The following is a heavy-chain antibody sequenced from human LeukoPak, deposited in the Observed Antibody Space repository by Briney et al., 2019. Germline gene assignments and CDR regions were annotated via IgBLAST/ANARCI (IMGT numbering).Heavy chain of an antibody. CDR3: ARGRPHGNDY. CDR1: GFTFSSYG. Sequence: GGSLRLSCAAPGFTFSSYGMHWVRQAPGKGLEWVSRIASDGSSTTYADSVKGRFSISRDNAKNTLYLQMNSLRVEDTAVYYCARGRPHGNDYWGQGTLVTVSS. J-gene: IGHJ4*02. V-gene: IGHV3-74*01. D-gene: IGHD4-23*01. CDR2: IASDGSST.